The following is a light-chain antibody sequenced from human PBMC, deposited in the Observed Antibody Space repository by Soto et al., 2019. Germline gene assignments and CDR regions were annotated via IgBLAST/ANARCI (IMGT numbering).Light chain of an antibody. CDR2: DAS. CDR3: QRSHSWPIT. V-gene: IGKV3-11*01. CDR1: QSVSNF. Sequence: EIVLTQSPATLSLSPGEGATLSCRASQSVSNFLLWFQQKPGQAPRLLIYDASNRATGIPARFSGSGSGTDFPLTSSILAHEDVVVYYWQRSHSWPITFGQGTRLEIK. J-gene: IGKJ5*01.